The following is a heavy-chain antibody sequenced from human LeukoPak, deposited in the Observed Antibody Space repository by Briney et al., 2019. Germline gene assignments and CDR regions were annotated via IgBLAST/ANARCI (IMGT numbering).Heavy chain of an antibody. J-gene: IGHJ5*02. V-gene: IGHV1-2*02. CDR2: VNPNSGGT. CDR1: GYTFTDYF. Sequence: ASVKVSCKVSGYTFTDYFMHWLRQAPGQGLEWMGWVNPNSGGTYYAQKFQDRVTMTRDTSISTAYMELSSLRSEDTAVYYCARGHDIVVVGAATYWFDPWGQGTLVTVSS. D-gene: IGHD2-15*01. CDR3: ARGHDIVVVGAATYWFDP.